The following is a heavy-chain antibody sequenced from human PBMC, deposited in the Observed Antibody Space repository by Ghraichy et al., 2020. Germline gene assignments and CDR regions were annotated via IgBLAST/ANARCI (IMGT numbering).Heavy chain of an antibody. CDR1: GDTFRAYA. CDR2: FVPMFGTA. V-gene: IGHV1-69*13. Sequence: VQVSCTTSGDTFRAYAISWVRQAPGHGLEWLGSFVPMFGTANYAQKFQGRVTITADESTATVYIDLSSLRSDDTAVYFCARESPRFGELPNWFDPWGQGTLVTVSS. J-gene: IGHJ5*02. D-gene: IGHD3-10*01. CDR3: ARESPRFGELPNWFDP.